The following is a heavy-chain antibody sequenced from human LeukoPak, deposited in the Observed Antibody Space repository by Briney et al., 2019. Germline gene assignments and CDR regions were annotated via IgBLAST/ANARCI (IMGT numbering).Heavy chain of an antibody. Sequence: GSLRLSCAASGFTFSSYWMSWVRQAPGKGREWVANIKQDGSEKYYVDSVKGRFTISRDNAKNSLYLQMNSLRAEDTAVYYCARDPGSSPYYYMDVWGKGTTVTVSS. V-gene: IGHV3-7*01. CDR3: ARDPGSSPYYYMDV. J-gene: IGHJ6*03. CDR2: IKQDGSEK. D-gene: IGHD6-6*01. CDR1: GFTFSSYW.